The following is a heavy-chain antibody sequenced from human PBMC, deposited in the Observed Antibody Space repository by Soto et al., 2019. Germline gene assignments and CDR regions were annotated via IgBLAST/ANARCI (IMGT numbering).Heavy chain of an antibody. J-gene: IGHJ4*02. CDR2: LIPIFGTP. CDR1: GGTFSNYA. D-gene: IGHD5-18*01. CDR3: ARDQPGYSYGYGLGY. Sequence: SVKVSCKASGGTFSNYAISWVRQAPGQGLEWMGGLIPIFGTPDYAQKFQGRVTITADGSTSTAYMELSSLRSEDTAVYYCARDQPGYSYGYGLGYWGQGTLVTVSS. V-gene: IGHV1-69*13.